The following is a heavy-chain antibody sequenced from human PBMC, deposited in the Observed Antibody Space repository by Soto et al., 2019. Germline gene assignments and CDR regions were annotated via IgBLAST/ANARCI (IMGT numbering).Heavy chain of an antibody. CDR3: ATDRPFAGITIFGVFRPIMDV. J-gene: IGHJ6*02. V-gene: IGHV1-18*04. CDR2: ISAYNGNT. D-gene: IGHD3-3*01. CDR1: GYTFTSYC. Sequence: APVEVSSKVPGYTFTSYCISWVRQAPGQGLEWMGWISAYNGNTNYAQKLQGRVTMTTDTSTSTAYMELRSLRSDDTAVYYCATDRPFAGITIFGVFRPIMDVWRPGPTLTVSS.